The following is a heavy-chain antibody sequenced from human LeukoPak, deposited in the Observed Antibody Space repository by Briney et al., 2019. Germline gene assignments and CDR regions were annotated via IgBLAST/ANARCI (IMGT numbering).Heavy chain of an antibody. CDR2: INTNTGNP. Sequence: ASVKVSCKASGYTFSNYFMNWVRQAPGQGLEWMGWINTNTGNPTYAQGFTGRFVFSLDTSVSMAYLQISSLKAEDTAVYYCARLGTPTFYYYMDVWGKGTTVTISS. J-gene: IGHJ6*03. CDR1: GYTFSNYF. V-gene: IGHV7-4-1*04. CDR3: ARLGTPTFYYYMDV. D-gene: IGHD1-14*01.